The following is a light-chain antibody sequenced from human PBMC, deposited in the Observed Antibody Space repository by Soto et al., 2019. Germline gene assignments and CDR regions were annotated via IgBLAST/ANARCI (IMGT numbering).Light chain of an antibody. V-gene: IGKV1-5*03. J-gene: IGKJ4*01. CDR1: QTISSW. CDR3: QQYNSVSILT. Sequence: DIQMTQSPSTLSGSVGDRVTITCRASQTISSWLAWYQQKPWKAPKLLIYKASTLESGVPSRFSGSGSGTEFTLTISSLQPDDFATYYCQQYNSVSILTFGGGTKLDIK. CDR2: KAS.